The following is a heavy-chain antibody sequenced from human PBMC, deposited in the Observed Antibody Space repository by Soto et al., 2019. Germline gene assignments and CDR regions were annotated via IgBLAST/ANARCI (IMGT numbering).Heavy chain of an antibody. Sequence: SETLSLTCTVSGGTISSSSYYWGWIRQPPGKGLEWIGSIYYSGSTNYNPSLKSRVTISVDTSRNQFSLKLSSVTTADTAVYYCARDHWGSSGSYYYYYGMDVWGQGTTVTVSS. J-gene: IGHJ6*02. CDR1: GGTISSSSYY. CDR3: ARDHWGSSGSYYYYYGMDV. CDR2: IYYSGST. V-gene: IGHV4-39*07. D-gene: IGHD1-26*01.